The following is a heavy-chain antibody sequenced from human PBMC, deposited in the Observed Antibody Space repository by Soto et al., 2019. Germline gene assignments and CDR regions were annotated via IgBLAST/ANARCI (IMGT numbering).Heavy chain of an antibody. Sequence: QVTLKESGPVLVKPTETLTLTCTVSGFSLSNARMGVGWIRQPPGKALEWLAHIFSNDEKSYSTSLKSRLTISKDTSKSQVVLTMTNMDPVDTATYYCARTYYGSGSQSIDYWGQGTLVTVSS. CDR3: ARTYYGSGSQSIDY. J-gene: IGHJ4*02. D-gene: IGHD3-10*01. CDR1: GFSLSNARMG. CDR2: IFSNDEK. V-gene: IGHV2-26*01.